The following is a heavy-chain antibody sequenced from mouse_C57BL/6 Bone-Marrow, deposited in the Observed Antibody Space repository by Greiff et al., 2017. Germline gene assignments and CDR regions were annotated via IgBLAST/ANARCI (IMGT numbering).Heavy chain of an antibody. D-gene: IGHD2-2*01. V-gene: IGHV1-64*01. J-gene: IGHJ1*03. Sequence: QVQLQQPGAELVKPGASVKLSCKASGYTFTSYWMHWVKQRPGQGLEWIGMIHPNSGSTNYNEKFKSKATLTVDTSSSTAYMQLSSLTSEDSAVYYCARERVTAVWYFDVWGTGTTVTVSS. CDR1: GYTFTSYW. CDR3: ARERVTAVWYFDV. CDR2: IHPNSGST.